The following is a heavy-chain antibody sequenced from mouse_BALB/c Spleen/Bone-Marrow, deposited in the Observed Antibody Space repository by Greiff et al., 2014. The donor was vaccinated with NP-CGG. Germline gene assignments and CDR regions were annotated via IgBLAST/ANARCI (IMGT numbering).Heavy chain of an antibody. Sequence: QVQLQQSGPGLVAPSQSLSITCTVSGFSLTDYGVSWIRQPPGKGLEWLGVIWGGGITYYNSTLKSRLSISKDNSENQVFLKMNSLQTDDTAMYYCAKLNWDEGDYWGQGTTLTVSS. CDR1: GFSLTDYG. CDR3: AKLNWDEGDY. J-gene: IGHJ2*01. D-gene: IGHD4-1*01. V-gene: IGHV2-6-5*01. CDR2: IWGGGIT.